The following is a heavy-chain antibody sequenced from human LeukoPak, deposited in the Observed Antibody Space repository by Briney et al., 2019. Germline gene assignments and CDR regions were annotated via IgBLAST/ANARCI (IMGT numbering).Heavy chain of an antibody. J-gene: IGHJ6*02. V-gene: IGHV3-7*03. D-gene: IGHD3-16*01. CDR3: ARGGGLDV. Sequence: GGSLRLSCAASGFTFSDHYIDWVRQAPGKGLEWVASINHNGNVNYYVDSVKGRFTISRDNAKNSLYLQMSNLRAEDTAVYFCARGGGLDVWGQGATVTVSS. CDR2: INHNGNVN. CDR1: GFTFSDHY.